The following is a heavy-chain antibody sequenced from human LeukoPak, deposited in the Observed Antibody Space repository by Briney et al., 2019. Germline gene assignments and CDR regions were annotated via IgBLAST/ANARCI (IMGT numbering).Heavy chain of an antibody. D-gene: IGHD2-2*02. CDR2: ISGSGGST. V-gene: IGHV3-23*01. CDR3: AKDRAGYCSSTSCYSLHFQH. Sequence: GGSLRLSCAASGFTFSSYAMSWGRQAPGKGLEWVSAISGSGGSTYYADSVKGRFTISRDNSKNTLYLQMNSLRAEDTAVYYCAKDRAGYCSSTSCYSLHFQHWGQGTLVTVSS. CDR1: GFTFSSYA. J-gene: IGHJ1*01.